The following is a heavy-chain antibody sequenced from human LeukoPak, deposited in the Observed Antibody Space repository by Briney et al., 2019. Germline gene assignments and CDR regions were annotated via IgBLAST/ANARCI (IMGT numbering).Heavy chain of an antibody. D-gene: IGHD3-16*01. V-gene: IGHV3-7*01. J-gene: IGHJ4*02. CDR1: EFTFSSYW. Sequence: GGSLRLSCEDSEFTFSSYWMSWVRQAPGKGLEWVANINQGGSDKYYVDSVKGRFTISRDNAKKSLYLQLSSLRAEDTAVYYCARDRIGGLDYWGQGTRVIVSS. CDR2: INQGGSDK. CDR3: ARDRIGGLDY.